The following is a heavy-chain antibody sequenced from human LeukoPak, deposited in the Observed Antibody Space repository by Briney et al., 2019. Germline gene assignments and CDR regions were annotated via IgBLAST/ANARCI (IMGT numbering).Heavy chain of an antibody. CDR1: GESLSGYH. J-gene: IGHJ5*02. D-gene: IGHD6-13*01. CDR2: INYSGST. CDR3: ARGNLEWAAGTRWFDP. Sequence: SETLSLTCAVYGESLSGYHWSWIRQPPGNGLEWIGEINYSGSTNYNPSLKSRVTIPLDTSKNQFSLKLSSVTAADTAIYYCARGNLEWAAGTRWFDPWGQGTLVTVSS. V-gene: IGHV4-34*01.